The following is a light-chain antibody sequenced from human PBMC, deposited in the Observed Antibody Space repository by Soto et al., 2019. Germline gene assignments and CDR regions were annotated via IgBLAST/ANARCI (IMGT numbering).Light chain of an antibody. Sequence: QSVLTQPPSASGTPGQRVTISCSGSSSNIGRNYVYWYQHLSGAAPKLLIYRDNRRPSGVPDRFSGSKSGTSASLAISGLRSDDEADYYCSSYTSSSTLVFGTGTKLTVL. CDR1: SSNIGRNY. V-gene: IGLV1-47*01. J-gene: IGLJ1*01. CDR3: SSYTSSSTLV. CDR2: RDN.